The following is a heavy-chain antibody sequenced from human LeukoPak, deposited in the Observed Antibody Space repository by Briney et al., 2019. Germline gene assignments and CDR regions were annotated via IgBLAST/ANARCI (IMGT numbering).Heavy chain of an antibody. CDR2: INPSGGDT. J-gene: IGHJ6*02. CDR3: ARKRLRDYGMDV. CDR1: GYTFTSYY. Sequence: ASVKVSCKASGYTFTSYYMHWLRQAPGQGLEWMGIINPSGGDTTYAQKFQGRVTMTRDTSTSTVYMELSSLRSEDMAVYYCARKRLRDYGMDVWGQGTTVTVSS. V-gene: IGHV1-46*01.